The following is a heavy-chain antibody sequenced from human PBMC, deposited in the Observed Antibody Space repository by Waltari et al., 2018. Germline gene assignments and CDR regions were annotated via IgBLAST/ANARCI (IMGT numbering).Heavy chain of an antibody. Sequence: ELQLVESGGGLVKPGGSLRLSCAASGLTFSNYSMNWVRQAPGKGLEWVSSISSRSTYIDYTDSVKGRFTISRDNAKNSLYLQMNSLRAEDTAVYYCARDGSYWGQGTLVTVSS. J-gene: IGHJ4*02. V-gene: IGHV3-21*01. CDR1: GLTFSNYS. CDR3: ARDGSY. CDR2: ISSRSTYI.